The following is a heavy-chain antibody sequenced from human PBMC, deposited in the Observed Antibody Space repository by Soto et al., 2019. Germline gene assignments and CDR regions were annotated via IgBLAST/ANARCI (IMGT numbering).Heavy chain of an antibody. CDR2: INPSGGST. V-gene: IGHV1-46*01. Sequence: ASVKVSCKASGYTFTSYYMHWVRQAPGQGLEWMGIINPSGGSTSYAQKFQGRVTMTRDTSTSTVYMELSSLRSEDTAVYYCARASMAAAGRDYYYYYGMDVWGQGTTVTGSS. J-gene: IGHJ6*02. CDR3: ARASMAAAGRDYYYYYGMDV. CDR1: GYTFTSYY. D-gene: IGHD6-13*01.